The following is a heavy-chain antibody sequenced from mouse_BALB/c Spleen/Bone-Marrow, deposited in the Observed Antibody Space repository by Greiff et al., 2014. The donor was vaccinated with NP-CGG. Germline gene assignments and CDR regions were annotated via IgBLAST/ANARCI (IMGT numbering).Heavy chain of an antibody. V-gene: IGHV2-9*02. D-gene: IGHD2-3*01. CDR1: GVLLNSYG. CDR2: IWAGGST. J-gene: IGHJ1*01. Sequence: QVPLKESGPGLGAPSQSLSITCTVSGVLLNSYGVHWVRQPPGKGLEWLGVIWAGGSTNYNSALMSRLSISKDNSKSQVFLKMNSLQTDDTAMYYCARVYLWYFDVWGAGTTVTVSS. CDR3: ARVYLWYFDV.